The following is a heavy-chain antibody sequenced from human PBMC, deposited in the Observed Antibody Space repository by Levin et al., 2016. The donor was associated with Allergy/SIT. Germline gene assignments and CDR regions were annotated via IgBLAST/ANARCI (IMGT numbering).Heavy chain of an antibody. CDR2: IYHSGST. J-gene: IGHJ4*02. V-gene: IGHV4-4*02. CDR3: ARGGSGWAFDY. Sequence: WIRQPPGKGLEWIGEIYHSGSTNYNPSLKSRVTISVDKSKNQFSLKLSSVTAADTAVYYCARGGSGWAFDYWGQGTLVTVSS. D-gene: IGHD6-19*01.